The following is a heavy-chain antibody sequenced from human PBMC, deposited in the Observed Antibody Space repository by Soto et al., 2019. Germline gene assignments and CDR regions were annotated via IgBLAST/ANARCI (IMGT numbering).Heavy chain of an antibody. V-gene: IGHV1-69*01. CDR3: ARGEFRRSADCSGGSCYSGNWFDP. Sequence: QVQLVESGGGVVQPGRSLRLSCAASGFTFSSYAISWVRQAPGQGLEWMGGIIPIFGTANYAQKFQGRVTITADESTSTAYMELSSLRSEDTAVYYCARGEFRRSADCSGGSCYSGNWFDPWGQGTLVTVSS. CDR1: GFTFSSYA. D-gene: IGHD2-15*01. CDR2: IIPIFGTA. J-gene: IGHJ5*02.